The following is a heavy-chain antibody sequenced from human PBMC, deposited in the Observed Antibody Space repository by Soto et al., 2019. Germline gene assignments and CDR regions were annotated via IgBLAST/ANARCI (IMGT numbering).Heavy chain of an antibody. CDR1: GGSFSGYY. D-gene: IGHD2-8*01. V-gene: IGHV4-34*01. Sequence: SETLSLPCAVYGGSFSGYYWSWIRQPPGKGLEWIGEINHSGSTNSNPSLKSRVTISVDTSKNQFSLNLSSVTAADTAVYYCERGPSRFRNGASFACGHGTRVTVSS. CDR2: INHSGST. CDR3: ERGPSRFRNGASFA. J-gene: IGHJ5*01.